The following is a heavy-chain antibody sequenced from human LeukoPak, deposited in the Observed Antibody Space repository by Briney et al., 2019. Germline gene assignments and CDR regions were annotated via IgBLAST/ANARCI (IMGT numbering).Heavy chain of an antibody. CDR2: IFSSGTT. CDR1: FDSLSSQY. D-gene: IGHD4-23*01. Sequence: SETVSLTCPFSFDSLSSQYWSWIRQPPGKGLEWIGYIFSSGTTNYNPSLKSRVTLSIDTSKKEFSLTLTSVTAADTAVYYCARGGYGGNFYWYFDLWGRGTLVTVSS. V-gene: IGHV4-59*11. CDR3: ARGGYGGNFYWYFDL. J-gene: IGHJ2*01.